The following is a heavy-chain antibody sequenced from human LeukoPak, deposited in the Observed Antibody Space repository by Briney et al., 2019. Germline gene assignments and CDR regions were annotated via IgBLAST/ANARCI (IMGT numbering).Heavy chain of an antibody. V-gene: IGHV4-39*01. CDR1: GGSISSSSYY. J-gene: IGHJ4*02. CDR3: ARVAPLRLGELSFPLYYFDY. D-gene: IGHD3-16*02. CDR2: IYYSGST. Sequence: PSETLSLTCTVSGGSISSSSYYWGWIRQPPGKGLEWIGSIYYSGSTYYNPSLKSRVTISVDTSKNQFSLKLSSVTAADTAVYYCARVAPLRLGELSFPLYYFDYWGQGTLVTVSS.